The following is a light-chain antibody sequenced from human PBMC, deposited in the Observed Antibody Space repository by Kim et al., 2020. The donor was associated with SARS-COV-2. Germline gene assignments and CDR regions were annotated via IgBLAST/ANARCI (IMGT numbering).Light chain of an antibody. CDR3: QSYDSSLSALYV. Sequence: VTISCTGSSSNIGAVYDVHWYQQLPGTAPKLLIYDNSNRPSGVPDRFSGSKSGISASLAITGLQAEDEADYYCQSYDSSLSALYVFGTGTKVTVL. CDR2: DNS. CDR1: SSNIGAVYD. J-gene: IGLJ1*01. V-gene: IGLV1-40*01.